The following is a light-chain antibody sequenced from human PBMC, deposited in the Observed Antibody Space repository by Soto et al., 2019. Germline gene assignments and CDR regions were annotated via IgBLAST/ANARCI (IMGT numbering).Light chain of an antibody. CDR3: QQYDNLPYT. V-gene: IGKV1-33*01. CDR1: QDIYKY. CDR2: NAS. J-gene: IGKJ2*01. Sequence: DLQMTQSPSSLSASVGDRVTITCQASQDIYKYLNWYQQKPGKAPKLLIYNASNLETGVPSRFSGSGSGTDFTFTISSLQPEDIATYYCQQYDNLPYTFGQGTKLEIK.